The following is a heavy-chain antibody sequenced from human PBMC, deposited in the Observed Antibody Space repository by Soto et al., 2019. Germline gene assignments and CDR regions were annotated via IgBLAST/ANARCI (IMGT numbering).Heavy chain of an antibody. CDR2: IYPGDSDT. Sequence: GESLKISCKGSGYSFTSYWIGWVRQMPGKGLEWMGIIYPGDSDTRYSPSFQGQVTISADKSISTAYLQWSSLKASDTAMYYCARSYYDSSGYYPFGAFDIWGQGTMVTVSS. D-gene: IGHD3-22*01. V-gene: IGHV5-51*01. J-gene: IGHJ3*02. CDR3: ARSYYDSSGYYPFGAFDI. CDR1: GYSFTSYW.